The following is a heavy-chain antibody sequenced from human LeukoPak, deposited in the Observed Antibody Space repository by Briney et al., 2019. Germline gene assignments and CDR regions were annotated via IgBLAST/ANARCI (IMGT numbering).Heavy chain of an antibody. CDR1: GYTFTSYY. CDR2: INPSGGST. J-gene: IGHJ4*02. Sequence: ASVKVSCKASGYTFTSYYMHWVRQAPGHGLEWMGTINPSGGSTTYAQRFQDRVTMTRDTSTSTVYMALSSLRSEDTAVYYCARGRGINWGSFDYWGQGTLVTVSS. CDR3: ARGRGINWGSFDY. V-gene: IGHV1-46*01. D-gene: IGHD7-27*01.